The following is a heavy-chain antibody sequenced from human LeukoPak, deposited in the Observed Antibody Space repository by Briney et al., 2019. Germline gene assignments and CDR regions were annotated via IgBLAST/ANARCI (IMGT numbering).Heavy chain of an antibody. V-gene: IGHV5-51*03. Sequence: GESLKISCKGFGYSFTHYWIGWVRQMPGKGLEWMGIIYPGDSETKYNPSFQGQVTISADESINTAYLQWSSLKASDTAMYYCVRRIAIFGDGNWFDFWGQGTLVTVSS. CDR3: VRRIAIFGDGNWFDF. CDR1: GYSFTHYW. D-gene: IGHD3-3*01. J-gene: IGHJ5*01. CDR2: IYPGDSET.